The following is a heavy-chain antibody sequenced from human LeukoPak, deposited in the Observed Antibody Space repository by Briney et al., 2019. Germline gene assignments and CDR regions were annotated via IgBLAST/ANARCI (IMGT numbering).Heavy chain of an antibody. J-gene: IGHJ6*03. CDR1: GGTFSSYA. CDR2: IIPIFGTA. V-gene: IGHV1-69*05. Sequence: GASVKVSCKASGGTFSSYAISWVRQAPGQGLEWMGGIIPIFGTANYAQKFQGRVIMTRDTSTSTVYMELSSLRSEDTAVYYCARGPRITLIRGGQWYYYMDVWGKGTTVTISS. CDR3: ARGPRITLIRGGQWYYYMDV. D-gene: IGHD3-10*01.